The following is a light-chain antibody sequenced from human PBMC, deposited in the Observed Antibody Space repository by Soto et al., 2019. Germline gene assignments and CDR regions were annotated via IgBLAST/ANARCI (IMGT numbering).Light chain of an antibody. V-gene: IGLV2-14*03. CDR2: EVN. CDR3: SSSSDSDTKV. J-gene: IGLJ1*01. Sequence: QSVLTQPASGSGSPGQSITISCGGTSSDVGAYIYVSWYQQYPGKAPKLIIYEVNNRPSGFSGRFSCSKSDTTAYLTTSGLQAEDEADYYCSSSSDSDTKVFGTGTKVTVL. CDR1: SSDVGAYIY.